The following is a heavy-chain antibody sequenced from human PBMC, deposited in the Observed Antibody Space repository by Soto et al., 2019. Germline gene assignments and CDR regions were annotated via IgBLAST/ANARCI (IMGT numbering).Heavy chain of an antibody. Sequence: QAHLVESGGGVVQPGRSLRLSCAASGFTFTSYGMHWVRQAPGTRLEWVAVISYDGGLQHYADSVKGRFTISRDNSKNRGLLQMNSLRAEDTAVYYCVSDRGYGHASVPYSWGQGTLVSVSS. CDR2: ISYDGGLQ. J-gene: IGHJ4*02. CDR3: VSDRGYGHASVPYS. CDR1: GFTFTSYG. V-gene: IGHV3-30*13. D-gene: IGHD5-18*01.